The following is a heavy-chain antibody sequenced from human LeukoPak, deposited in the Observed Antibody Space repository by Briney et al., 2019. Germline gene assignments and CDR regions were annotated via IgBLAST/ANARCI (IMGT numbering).Heavy chain of an antibody. CDR2: IRSKAFGGTT. V-gene: IGHV3-49*03. Sequence: GGSLRLSCAASGFSFGGYSMSWFRQAPGKRLEWVGLIRSKAFGGTTEYAASVKGRFNMSRDDSDDIAYLHLTSLKTEDTVVYFCARAGGQWLVPGENDYWGQGTLVTVSS. CDR1: GFSFGGYS. J-gene: IGHJ4*02. CDR3: ARAGGQWLVPGENDY. D-gene: IGHD6-19*01.